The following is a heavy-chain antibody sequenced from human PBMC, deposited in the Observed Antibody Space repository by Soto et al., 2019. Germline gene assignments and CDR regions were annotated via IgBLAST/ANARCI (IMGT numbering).Heavy chain of an antibody. V-gene: IGHV4-34*01. Sequence: PSETLSLTCAVYGGSFSSYHWSWIRQTPGKGLEWIGEINHLTTTNYNPSLKSRVIISLDTPKNQFSLKLSSVTAADTAVYYCARGYDTALAPLFWGQGIMVTVYS. CDR2: INHLTTT. J-gene: IGHJ4*02. CDR1: GGSFSSYH. D-gene: IGHD5-18*01. CDR3: ARGYDTALAPLF.